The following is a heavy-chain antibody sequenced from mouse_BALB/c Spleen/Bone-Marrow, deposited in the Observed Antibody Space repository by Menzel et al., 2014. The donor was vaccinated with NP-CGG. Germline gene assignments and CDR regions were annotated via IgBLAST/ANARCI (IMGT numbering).Heavy chain of an antibody. D-gene: IGHD1-2*01. V-gene: IGHV4-1*02. Sequence: EVKLQESGGGLVQPGGSLKLSCAASGFDFSRYWMTWVRQAPGKGLEWIGEINPDSSTINYTPSLKDKFIISRDNSKNTLYLQISKVISEHTALYYCAKNYYYCYLAYWFQRTLLTVSA. CDR3: AKNYYYCYLAY. CDR1: GFDFSRYW. J-gene: IGHJ3*01. CDR2: INPDSSTI.